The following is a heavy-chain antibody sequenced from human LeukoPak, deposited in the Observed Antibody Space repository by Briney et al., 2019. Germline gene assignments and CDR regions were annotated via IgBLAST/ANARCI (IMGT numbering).Heavy chain of an antibody. J-gene: IGHJ5*02. CDR2: IGTAGDT. V-gene: IGHV3-13*01. D-gene: IGHD6-6*01. Sequence: GGSLRLSCAASGLTFSSYDMHWVRQATGKGLEWVSAIGTAGDTYYPGSVKGRFTISRENAKNSLYLQMNSLRAGDTAVYYCARGYSSSSWHWFDPWGQGTLVTVSS. CDR1: GLTFSSYD. CDR3: ARGYSSSSWHWFDP.